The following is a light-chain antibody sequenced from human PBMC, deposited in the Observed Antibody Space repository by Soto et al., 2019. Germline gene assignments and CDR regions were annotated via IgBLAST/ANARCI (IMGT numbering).Light chain of an antibody. CDR2: DAS. CDR3: LQYNSSPRT. J-gene: IGKJ1*01. Sequence: DIQMTQSPSSLSASVGDRVTITCRASQDITNSLDWFQQKPGKAPKTLIYDASRLHSGVPSKFSGSGSGTDFTLTISSLQPEDFATYYRLQYNSSPRTFGPGTKVDIK. V-gene: IGKV1-16*02. CDR1: QDITNS.